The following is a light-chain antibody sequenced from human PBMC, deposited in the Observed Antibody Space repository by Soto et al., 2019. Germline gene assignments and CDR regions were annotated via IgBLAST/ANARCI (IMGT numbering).Light chain of an antibody. CDR2: GAS. CDR3: QQYYNWPRT. J-gene: IGKJ1*01. CDR1: QSISSAY. Sequence: EIVLTQSPGILSLSPGERATLSCRASQSISSAYIAWYQQKPGQAPRLLVYGASTRASGIPDRFSGSGSGTEFTLSISSLQSEDFAVYYCQQYYNWPRTFGQGTKVDIK. V-gene: IGKV3-15*01.